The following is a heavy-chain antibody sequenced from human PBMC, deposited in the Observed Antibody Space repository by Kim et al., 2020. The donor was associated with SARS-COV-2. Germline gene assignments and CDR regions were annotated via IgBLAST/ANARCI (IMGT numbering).Heavy chain of an antibody. CDR1: GFTFTSSA. CDR3: AADKLAARIVGAKAPFGY. V-gene: IGHV1-58*01. J-gene: IGHJ4*02. D-gene: IGHD1-26*01. Sequence: SVKVSCKASGFTFTSSAVQWVRQARGQRLEWIGWIVVGSGNTNYAKKFQERVTITRDMSTSTAYMELSSLRSEDTAVYYCAADKLAARIVGAKAPFGYWGQGTLVTVSS. CDR2: IVVGSGNT.